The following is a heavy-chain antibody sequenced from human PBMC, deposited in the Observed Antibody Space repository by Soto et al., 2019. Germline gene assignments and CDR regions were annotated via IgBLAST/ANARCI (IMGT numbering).Heavy chain of an antibody. J-gene: IGHJ4*02. Sequence: QVQLVQSGPEVKQPGASVKVSCKASGYTFASYGVTWVRQAPGQGLEWMGWISVYNGNTNYAQKLQGRVSMTADTSTNTAYMELRSLRSDDTDVYFCARDRSSSWYGDHWGQGTLVTVSS. CDR1: GYTFASYG. D-gene: IGHD6-13*01. CDR3: ARDRSSSWYGDH. CDR2: ISVYNGNT. V-gene: IGHV1-18*01.